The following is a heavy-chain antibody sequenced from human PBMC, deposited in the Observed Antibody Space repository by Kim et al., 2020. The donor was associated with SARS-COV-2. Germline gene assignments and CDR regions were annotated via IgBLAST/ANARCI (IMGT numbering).Heavy chain of an antibody. J-gene: IGHJ4*03. CDR2: ISSTGGNK. CDR1: GFTFSSYG. D-gene: IGHD5-12*01. V-gene: IGHV3-21*01. Sequence: GGSLRLSCAASGFTFSSYGMNWVRQAPGKGLEWVSAISSTGGNKYYADSVRGRFTISRDNSKNSLYLQMNSLRGEDTAVYYCARDGDMGILCFWVDDGFDVWGQGTVVTVSS. CDR3: ARDGDMGILCFWVDDGFDV.